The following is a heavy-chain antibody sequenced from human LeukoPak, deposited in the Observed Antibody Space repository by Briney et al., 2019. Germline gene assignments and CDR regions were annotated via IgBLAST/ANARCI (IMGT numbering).Heavy chain of an antibody. D-gene: IGHD2-15*01. CDR1: GGSISSYY. CDR3: ARVTGYVIEDNFDY. CDR2: IYYSGSI. V-gene: IGHV4-59*01. J-gene: IGHJ4*02. Sequence: PSETLSLTCTVSGGSISSYYWSWIRQPPGKGLEWIGYIYYSGSINYNPSLKSRVTISVGTSKNQFSLKLRPVTAADTAVYYCARVTGYVIEDNFDYWGQGTLVTVSS.